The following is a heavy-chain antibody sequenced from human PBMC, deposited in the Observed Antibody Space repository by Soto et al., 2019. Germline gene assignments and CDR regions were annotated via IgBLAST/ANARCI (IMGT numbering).Heavy chain of an antibody. J-gene: IGHJ2*01. CDR3: AKDNPARAVTHVRAYL. Sequence: EVQLLESGGGLVQPGGSLRLSCAASGFTFSSYAMSWVRQAPGKGLEWVSAISGSGGSTYYADSVKGRFTISRDNSTNTVYLQMNSLRAEDTAVYYCAKDNPARAVTHVRAYLWGRGTLVTVSS. D-gene: IGHD4-17*01. CDR2: ISGSGGST. CDR1: GFTFSSYA. V-gene: IGHV3-23*01.